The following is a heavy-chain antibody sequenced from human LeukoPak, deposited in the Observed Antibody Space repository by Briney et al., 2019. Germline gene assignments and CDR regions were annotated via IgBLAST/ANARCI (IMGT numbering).Heavy chain of an antibody. CDR1: GYSISSGYY. CDR3: ASTHSSGKSDY. J-gene: IGHJ4*02. CDR2: IYHSGST. Sequence: SETLSLTCTVSGYSISSGYYWGWIRQPPGKGLEWIGSIYHSGSTYYNPSLKSRVTISVDTSKNQFSLKLSSVTAADTAVYYCASTHSSGKSDYWGQGTLVTVSS. D-gene: IGHD3-10*01. V-gene: IGHV4-38-2*02.